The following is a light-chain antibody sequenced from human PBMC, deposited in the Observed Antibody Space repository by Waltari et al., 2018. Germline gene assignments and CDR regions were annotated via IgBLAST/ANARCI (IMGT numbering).Light chain of an antibody. CDR2: QHT. CDR1: KLGDKY. J-gene: IGLJ2*01. V-gene: IGLV3-1*01. CDR3: QVWDSTTAHVV. Sequence: SYELTQPPSVSVSPGQTANITCSGDKLGDKYACWYQQKPGQSPVLVMFQHTKRPSGIPGRFSGSNSGNTATLTIRGTQAMDEADYYCQVWDSTTAHVVVGGGTKLTVL.